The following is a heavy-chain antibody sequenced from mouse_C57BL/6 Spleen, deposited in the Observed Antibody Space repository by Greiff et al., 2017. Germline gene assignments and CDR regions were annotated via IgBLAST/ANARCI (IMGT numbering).Heavy chain of an antibody. CDR1: GYTFTSYW. CDR2: IYPSDSET. CDR3: ARDYGSRGGYYFDD. D-gene: IGHD1-1*01. J-gene: IGHJ2*01. V-gene: IGHV1-61*01. Sequence: QVQLQQPGAELVRPGSSVKLSCKASGYTFTSYWMDWVKQRPGQGLEWIGNIYPSDSETHYNQKFKDKATLTVDKSSSTAYMQLISLTSEDAAVYYCARDYGSRGGYYFDDWGQGTTLTVSS.